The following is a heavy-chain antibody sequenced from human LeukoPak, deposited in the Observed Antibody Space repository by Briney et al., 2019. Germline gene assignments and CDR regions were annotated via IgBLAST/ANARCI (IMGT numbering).Heavy chain of an antibody. CDR2: ISSTSTFI. CDR1: GFTFSRYS. J-gene: IGHJ6*03. Sequence: GGSLILSCAASGFTFSRYSMNWVRQAPGKGLEWVASISSTSTFIYSADSVKGRFTISRDTAKNSLFLQMNSLRAEHTAIYYCARDYFDSSDYPQTYYYSYMAVWAKGTTVTVSS. D-gene: IGHD3-22*01. V-gene: IGHV3-21*01. CDR3: ARDYFDSSDYPQTYYYSYMAV.